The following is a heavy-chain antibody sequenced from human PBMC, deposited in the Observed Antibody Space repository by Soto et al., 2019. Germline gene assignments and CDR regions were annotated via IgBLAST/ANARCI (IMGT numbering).Heavy chain of an antibody. V-gene: IGHV3-9*01. CDR3: VKSPWSRRGDLDL. D-gene: IGHD2-8*01. CDR2: ISWNSATI. J-gene: IGHJ2*01. CDR1: GFSFDDND. Sequence: EVELVESGGGLAQPGGSLRLSCAGSGFSFDDNDMYWVRRVPGKGLEWVSGISWNSATIGYEDSVKGRLTISRDNAKNSLYLEMSPLRPEDTAIYYCVKSPWSRRGDLDLWGRGTLVTVSS.